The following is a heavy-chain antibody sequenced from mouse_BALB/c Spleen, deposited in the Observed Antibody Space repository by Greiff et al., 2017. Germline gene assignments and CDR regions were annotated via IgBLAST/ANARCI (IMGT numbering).Heavy chain of an antibody. CDR2: ISSGGST. V-gene: IGHV5-6-5*01. J-gene: IGHJ2*01. Sequence: EVKLMESGGGLVKPGGSLKLSCAASGFTFSSYAMSWVRQTPEKRLEWVASISSGGSTYYPDSVKGRFTISRDNARNILYLQMSSLRSEDTAMYYCARWLPYFDYWGQGTTLTVSS. CDR1: GFTFSSYA. D-gene: IGHD2-2*01. CDR3: ARWLPYFDY.